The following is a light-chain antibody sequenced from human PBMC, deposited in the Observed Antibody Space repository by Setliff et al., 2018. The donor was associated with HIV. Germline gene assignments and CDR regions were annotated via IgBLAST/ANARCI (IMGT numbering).Light chain of an antibody. CDR3: GTWDASLSDSHV. CDR1: SSNIGNNY. J-gene: IGLJ1*01. V-gene: IGLV1-51*02. Sequence: QSALTQPPSVSAAPGQKVTISCSGNSSNIGNNYVSWYQLVPGTAPQLLIYENHKRPSGIPDRFSGSTSGTSATLGIAGLQTGDEADYYCGTWDASLSDSHVFGSGTKVTVL. CDR2: ENH.